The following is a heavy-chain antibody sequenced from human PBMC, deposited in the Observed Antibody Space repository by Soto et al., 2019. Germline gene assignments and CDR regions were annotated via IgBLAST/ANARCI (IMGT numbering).Heavy chain of an antibody. CDR3: AKDSLLLWFGNHWFDP. Sequence: EVQLLESGGGLVQPGGSLRLSCAASGFTFSSYAMSWVRQAPGKGLEWVSAISGSGGSTYYADSVKGRFTIARDNSKNSLDLQMNSLRAEDTAVYYCAKDSLLLWFGNHWFDPWGQGTLVTVSS. CDR1: GFTFSSYA. CDR2: ISGSGGST. J-gene: IGHJ5*02. V-gene: IGHV3-23*01. D-gene: IGHD3-10*01.